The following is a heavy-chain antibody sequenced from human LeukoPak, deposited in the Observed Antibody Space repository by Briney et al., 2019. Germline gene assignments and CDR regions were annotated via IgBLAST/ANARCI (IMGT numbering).Heavy chain of an antibody. Sequence: PGGSLRLSCAASGFTFSSYGMHWVRQAPGKGLEWVAVIYYDGNNKYYADSVKGRFTISRDNSKNTLYLQMNSLRAEDTAVYYCARDQGSGGSGWYLDNWGQGTLVTVSS. D-gene: IGHD3-10*01. CDR1: GFTFSSYG. J-gene: IGHJ4*02. CDR3: ARDQGSGGSGWYLDN. CDR2: IYYDGNNK. V-gene: IGHV3-33*08.